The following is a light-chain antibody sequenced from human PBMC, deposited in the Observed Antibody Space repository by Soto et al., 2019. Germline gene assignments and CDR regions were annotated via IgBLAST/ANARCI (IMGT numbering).Light chain of an antibody. CDR1: QSVLYSSNNKNY. J-gene: IGKJ4*01. CDR2: WAS. CDR3: KQYYSTPLT. Sequence: DIVMTQSPGSLAVSLGERATINCKSSQSVLYSSNNKNYLAWYQQKPGQPPKLLIYWASTRESGVPDRFSGSGSGTDFPLTISSLQADDVAVYYCKQYYSTPLTFGGGTKV. V-gene: IGKV4-1*01.